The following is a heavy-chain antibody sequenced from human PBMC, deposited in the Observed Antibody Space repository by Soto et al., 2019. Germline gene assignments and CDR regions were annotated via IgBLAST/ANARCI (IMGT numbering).Heavy chain of an antibody. CDR3: VRDGTKTLRDWFDP. J-gene: IGHJ5*02. CDR1: GASISGFY. V-gene: IGHV4-4*07. Sequence: QVQLQESGPGLVKPSETLSLTCTVSGASISGFYWSWIRKSAGKGLEWIGRIYATGTTDYNPSLMSRVMMSVDTSKKQFSLKVRSVTAAATAVYYCVRDGTKTLRDWFDPWGQGISVTVSS. D-gene: IGHD1-1*01. CDR2: IYATGTT.